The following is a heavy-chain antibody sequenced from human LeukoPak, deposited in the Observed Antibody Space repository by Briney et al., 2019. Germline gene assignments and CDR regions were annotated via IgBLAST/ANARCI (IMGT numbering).Heavy chain of an antibody. J-gene: IGHJ4*02. CDR2: IYYSGST. V-gene: IGHV4-59*08. CDR1: GGSISSYY. CDR3: ARSGYSSPCYFDY. Sequence: PSETLSLTCTVSGGSISSYYWSWIRQPPGKGLEWIGYIYYSGSTNYNPSLKSRVTISVDTSKNQFSLKLSSVTAADTAVYYCARSGYSSPCYFDYWGRGTLVTVSS. D-gene: IGHD5-18*01.